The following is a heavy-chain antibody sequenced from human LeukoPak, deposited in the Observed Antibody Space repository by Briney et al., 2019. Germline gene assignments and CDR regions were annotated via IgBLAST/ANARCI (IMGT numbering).Heavy chain of an antibody. J-gene: IGHJ4*02. CDR3: ARDPTSNTYGDYFFDY. CDR2: IWFDGTYK. CDR1: GFTFSIYG. Sequence: GGSLRLSCAASGFTFSIYGMHWVRQAPGKGLEWVAFIWFDGTYKFYADSVKVRFPLSRDNSRNTLFLQMYSLRAEDTAVYYCARDPTSNTYGDYFFDYWGQGTLVTVSS. D-gene: IGHD4-17*01. V-gene: IGHV3-33*01.